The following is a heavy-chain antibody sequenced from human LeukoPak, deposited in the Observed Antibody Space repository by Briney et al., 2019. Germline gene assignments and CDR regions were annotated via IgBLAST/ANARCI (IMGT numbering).Heavy chain of an antibody. Sequence: GESLKISCKGSGYSFTSYWIGWVRQMPGEDLEWMGIIYPGDSDTRYSPSFQGQVTISADKSISTAYLQWSSLKASDTAMYYCVRPMTTVTIDAFDIWGQGTMVTVSS. D-gene: IGHD4-17*01. CDR1: GYSFTSYW. J-gene: IGHJ3*02. CDR2: IYPGDSDT. CDR3: VRPMTTVTIDAFDI. V-gene: IGHV5-51*01.